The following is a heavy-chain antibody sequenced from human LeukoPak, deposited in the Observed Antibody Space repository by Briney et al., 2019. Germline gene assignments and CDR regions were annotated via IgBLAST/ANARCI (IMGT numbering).Heavy chain of an antibody. J-gene: IGHJ4*02. Sequence: SETLSLTCTVSGGSISSYYWSWIRQPAGKGLEWIGRIYTSGSTNYNPSLKSRVTISVDRSKNQFSLNLKFVTAADTAVYYCAREGEPYGFDYWGQGALVTVSS. CDR1: GGSISSYY. D-gene: IGHD3-10*01. CDR2: IYTSGST. V-gene: IGHV4-4*07. CDR3: AREGEPYGFDY.